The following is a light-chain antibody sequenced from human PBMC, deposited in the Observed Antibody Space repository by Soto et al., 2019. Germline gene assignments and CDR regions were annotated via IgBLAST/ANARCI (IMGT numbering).Light chain of an antibody. V-gene: IGKV3-15*01. CDR3: QHYNNLPLT. CDR2: GVS. CDR1: QSVRSD. Sequence: EIVMTQSPATLSVSPGEGATLSCRASQSVRSDLAWYQHKPGLAPRLLIYGVSTRATCIPVRFSGSGSGTEFTLSISSLQSEDSAIYYCQHYNNLPLTFGGGTTVDIK. J-gene: IGKJ4*01.